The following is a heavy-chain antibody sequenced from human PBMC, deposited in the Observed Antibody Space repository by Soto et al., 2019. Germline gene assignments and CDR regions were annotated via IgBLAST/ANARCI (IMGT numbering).Heavy chain of an antibody. CDR2: IWYDGNKK. Sequence: EELVESGGGVVQPGGSLRLSCEASGFSLSNYGMHWVRQAPGEGLEWVAMIWYDGNKKSYADSVKGRFTISRDTSENTLSLQMNSLRVDDSALYYCARDLRVGTPTNWLDPWGRGTLVTVSS. CDR1: GFSLSNYG. CDR3: ARDLRVGTPTNWLDP. J-gene: IGHJ5*02. D-gene: IGHD1-1*01. V-gene: IGHV3-33*01.